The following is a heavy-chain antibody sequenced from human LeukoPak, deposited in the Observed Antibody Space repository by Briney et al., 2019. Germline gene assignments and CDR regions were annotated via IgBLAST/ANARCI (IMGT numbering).Heavy chain of an antibody. J-gene: IGHJ6*02. Sequence: TSVKVSCKASGFTFTSSAMQWVRQARGQRLEWIGWIVVGSGNTNYAQKFQERVTMTRDTSISTAYMELSRLRSDDAAVYYCARRFYYAMDVWGQGTTVTVSS. D-gene: IGHD3-16*01. V-gene: IGHV1-58*02. CDR2: IVVGSGNT. CDR3: ARRFYYAMDV. CDR1: GFTFTSSA.